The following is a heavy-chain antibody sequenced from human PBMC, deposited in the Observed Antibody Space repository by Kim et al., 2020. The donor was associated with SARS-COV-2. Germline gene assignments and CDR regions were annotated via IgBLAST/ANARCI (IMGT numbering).Heavy chain of an antibody. CDR3: ARDSSYYDILTGYPFDY. V-gene: IGHV3-48*02. CDR2: ISSSSSTI. CDR1: GFTFSSYS. D-gene: IGHD3-9*01. J-gene: IGHJ4*02. Sequence: GGSLRLSCAASGFTFSSYSMNWVRQAPGKGLEWVSYISSSSSTIYYADSVKGRFTISRDNAKNSLYLQMNSLRDEDTAVYYCARDSSYYDILTGYPFDYWGQGTLVTVSS.